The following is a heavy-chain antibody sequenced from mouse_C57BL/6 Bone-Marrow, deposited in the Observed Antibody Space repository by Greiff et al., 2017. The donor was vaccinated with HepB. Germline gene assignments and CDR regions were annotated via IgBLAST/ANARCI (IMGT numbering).Heavy chain of an antibody. V-gene: IGHV5-12*01. CDR1: GFTFSDYY. D-gene: IGHD2-5*01. CDR2: ISNGGGST. J-gene: IGHJ3*01. CDR3: ASRYYSNSWFAY. Sequence: EVKLVESGGGLVQPGGSLKLSCAASGFTFSDYYMYWVRQTPEKRLEWVAYISNGGGSTYYPDTVKGRFTISRDNAKNTLYLQMSRLKSEDTAMYYCASRYYSNSWFAYWGQGTLVTVSA.